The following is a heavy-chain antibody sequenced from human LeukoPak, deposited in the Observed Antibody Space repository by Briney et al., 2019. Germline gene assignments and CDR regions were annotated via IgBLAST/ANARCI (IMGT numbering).Heavy chain of an antibody. V-gene: IGHV3-74*01. CDR1: GLTVSSNY. J-gene: IGHJ4*02. CDR2: INSDGSST. Sequence: GGSLRLSCAASGLTVSSNYMSWVRQAPGKGLVWVSRINSDGSSTSYADSVKGRFTISRDNAKNTLYLQMNSLRAEDTAVYYCARPDTGVFDYWGQGTLVTVSS. CDR3: ARPDTGVFDY.